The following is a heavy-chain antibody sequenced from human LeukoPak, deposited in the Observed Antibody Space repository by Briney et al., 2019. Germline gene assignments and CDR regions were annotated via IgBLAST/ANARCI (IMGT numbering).Heavy chain of an antibody. J-gene: IGHJ5*02. Sequence: SETLSLTCAVYGGSFSGYYWSWIRQPPGKGLEWIGYIYYSGSTYYNPSLKSRVTISVDTSKNQFSLKLSSVTAADTAVYYCARAPPSGSYFRPSTVGWLDPWGQGTLATVSS. CDR2: IYYSGST. CDR1: GGSFSGYY. V-gene: IGHV4-30-4*08. D-gene: IGHD1-26*01. CDR3: ARAPPSGSYFRPSTVGWLDP.